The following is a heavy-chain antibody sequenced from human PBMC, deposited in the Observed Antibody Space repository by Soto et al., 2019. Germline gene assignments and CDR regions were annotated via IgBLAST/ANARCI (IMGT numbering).Heavy chain of an antibody. D-gene: IGHD6-13*01. J-gene: IGHJ4*02. Sequence: GGSLRLSCAASGFTFSSYAMHWVRQAPGKGLEWVAVISYDGSNKYYADSVKGRFTIPRDNSKNTLYLQMNSLRAEDTAVYYCARVDLPYSSSWYLFWGQGTLVTVSS. CDR1: GFTFSSYA. CDR3: ARVDLPYSSSWYLF. CDR2: ISYDGSNK. V-gene: IGHV3-30-3*01.